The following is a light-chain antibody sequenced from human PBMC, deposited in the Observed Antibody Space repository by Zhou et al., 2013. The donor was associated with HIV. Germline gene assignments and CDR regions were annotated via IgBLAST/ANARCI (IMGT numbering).Light chain of an antibody. J-gene: IGKJ5*01. CDR1: QSVSSTY. CDR3: QQYGSSPPIT. V-gene: IGKV3-20*01. Sequence: EIVLTQSPGTLSLSPGERATLSCRASQSVSSTYLAWYQQKPGQAPRLLMYGASSRATGIPDRFSGSASGTDFTLTISRLEPEDFAVYYCQQYGSSPPITFGQGTRLEIK. CDR2: GAS.